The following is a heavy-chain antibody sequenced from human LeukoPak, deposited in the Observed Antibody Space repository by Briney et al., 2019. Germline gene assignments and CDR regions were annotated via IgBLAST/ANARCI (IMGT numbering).Heavy chain of an antibody. CDR2: ISSFSGTS. Sequence: GGSLRLSCAASGFTFRSYSMNWVRQAPGKGLEWVSYISSFSGTSNYADSVKGRFTISRDNAKNSLYLQMNSLRAEDTAVYYCAELGITMIGGVWGKGTMVTVSS. V-gene: IGHV3-48*04. D-gene: IGHD3-10*02. CDR3: AELGITMIGGV. J-gene: IGHJ3*01. CDR1: GFTFRSYS.